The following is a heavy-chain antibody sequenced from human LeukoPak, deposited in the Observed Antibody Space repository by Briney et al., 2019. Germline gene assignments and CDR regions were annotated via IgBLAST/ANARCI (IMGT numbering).Heavy chain of an antibody. CDR2: IYTSGST. J-gene: IGHJ5*02. Sequence: KASETLSLTCTVSGNSISSGDNYWSWIRQPAGKGLEWIGRIYTSGSTNYNPSLKSRVTILVDTSKNQFSLKLNSVTAADTAVYYCAPPPYYYEANGYSVAWGQGTLVTVSS. CDR3: APPPYYYEANGYSVA. D-gene: IGHD3-22*01. V-gene: IGHV4-61*02. CDR1: GNSISSGDNY.